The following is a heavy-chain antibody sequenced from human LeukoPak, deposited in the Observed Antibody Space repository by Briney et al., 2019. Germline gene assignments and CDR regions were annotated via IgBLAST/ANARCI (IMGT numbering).Heavy chain of an antibody. CDR3: AKDLSYIGFGY. J-gene: IGHJ4*02. D-gene: IGHD3-16*01. Sequence: SETLSLTCTVSSGSISSHYWSWIRQPPGEALEWIGYIYYSGSTNYNPSLKSRVTISVDTSKNQFSLKLSSVTAADTAVYYCAKDLSYIGFGYWGQGTLVTVSS. V-gene: IGHV4-59*11. CDR2: IYYSGST. CDR1: SGSISSHY.